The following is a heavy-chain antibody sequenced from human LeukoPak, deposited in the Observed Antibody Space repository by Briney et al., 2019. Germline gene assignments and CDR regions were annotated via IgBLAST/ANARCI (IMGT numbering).Heavy chain of an antibody. J-gene: IGHJ4*02. CDR2: ISNDASNN. CDR1: CFTFSTYG. D-gene: IGHD2-2*01. Sequence: GGSLRLSCAASCFTFSTYGMHWVRQAPGKGLEWVAVISNDASNNYYADSVKGRFTISRDNSKNTLYLQMNSLRAEDTAVYYCAKALIVVVPAALDYWGQGTLVTVSS. V-gene: IGHV3-30*18. CDR3: AKALIVVVPAALDY.